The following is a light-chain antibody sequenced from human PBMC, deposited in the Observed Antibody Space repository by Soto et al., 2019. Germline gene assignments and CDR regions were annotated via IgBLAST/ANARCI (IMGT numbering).Light chain of an antibody. CDR3: QQYNSYPLT. CDR2: KAS. CDR1: QSISSW. J-gene: IGKJ4*01. Sequence: DIQMTQSPSTLSASVGDRVTITCRASQSISSWLAWYQQKPGKAPKLLIYKASSLESGVPSRFSGSGSGTEFTLTTSSLQPDDFATYYCQQYNSYPLTFGGGTQVEIK. V-gene: IGKV1-5*03.